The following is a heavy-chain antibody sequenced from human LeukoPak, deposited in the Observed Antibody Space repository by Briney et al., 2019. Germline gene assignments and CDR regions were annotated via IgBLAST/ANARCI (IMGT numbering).Heavy chain of an antibody. J-gene: IGHJ4*02. CDR2: INHSGST. CDR3: ARGARSSWYDY. D-gene: IGHD6-13*01. CDR1: GGSFSGYY. V-gene: IGHV4-34*01. Sequence: SETLSLTCAVYGGSFSGYYWSWIRQPPGKGLEWIGEINHSGSTNYNPSLKSRVTISVDTSKNQFSPKLSSVTAADTAVYYCARGARSSWYDYWGQGTLVTVSS.